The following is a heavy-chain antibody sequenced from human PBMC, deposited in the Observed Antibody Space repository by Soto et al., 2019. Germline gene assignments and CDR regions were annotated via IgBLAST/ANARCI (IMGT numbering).Heavy chain of an antibody. J-gene: IGHJ6*02. V-gene: IGHV1-46*01. D-gene: IGHD6-19*01. CDR1: GYTFTSYY. CDR3: ARDKDVLSQPGIAVTGDYYYYGMDV. CDR2: INPSGGST. Sequence: ASVKVSCKASGYTFTSYYMHWVRQAPGQGLEWMGIINPSGGSTSYAQKFQGRVTMTRDTSTSTVYMELSSLRSEDTAVYYCARDKDVLSQPGIAVTGDYYYYGMDVWGQGTTVTVSS.